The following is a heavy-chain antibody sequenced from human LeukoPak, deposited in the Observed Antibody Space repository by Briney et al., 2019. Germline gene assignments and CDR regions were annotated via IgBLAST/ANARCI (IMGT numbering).Heavy chain of an antibody. CDR2: ISYIGST. CDR3: ARDLVTVTKGFDI. V-gene: IGHV4-59*11. CDR1: DDSFSSHY. Sequence: PSETLSLTCAVSDDSFSSHYWTWIRQPPGKGPEWIGYISYIGSTNYNPSIKSRVTISIDTSKNEFSLKLTSVTAADTAVYYCARDLVTVTKGFDIWGQGTMVTVSS. J-gene: IGHJ3*02. D-gene: IGHD4-17*01.